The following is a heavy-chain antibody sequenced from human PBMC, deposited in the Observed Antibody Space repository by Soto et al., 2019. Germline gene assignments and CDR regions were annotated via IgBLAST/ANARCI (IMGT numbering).Heavy chain of an antibody. CDR1: GGSISSSSYY. V-gene: IGHV4-39*01. J-gene: IGHJ6*02. Sequence: SETLSLTCTVSGGSISSSSYYWGWIRQPPGKGLEWIGSIYYSGSTYYNPSLKCQVTISVDTSKNQFSLKLSSVTAADTAVYYCARISGYSSSWYYYYGMDVWGQGTTVT. CDR2: IYYSGST. D-gene: IGHD6-13*01. CDR3: ARISGYSSSWYYYYGMDV.